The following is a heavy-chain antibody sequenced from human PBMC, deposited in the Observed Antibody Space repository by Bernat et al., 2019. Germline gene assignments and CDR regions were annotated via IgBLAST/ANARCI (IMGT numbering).Heavy chain of an antibody. CDR3: ARGGWSHGFDI. J-gene: IGHJ3*02. CDR2: INNDGSDT. V-gene: IGHV3-74*01. Sequence: EVQLAESGGGLVQPGGSLRLSCAASGFTFRDYWMDWVRQAPGKGPVWVSRINNDGSDTIYADSVKGRFTLSRDNAKNTLYLQMNSLRVEDTAVYYCARGGWSHGFDIWGQGTMVTVSS. D-gene: IGHD3-3*01. CDR1: GFTFRDYW.